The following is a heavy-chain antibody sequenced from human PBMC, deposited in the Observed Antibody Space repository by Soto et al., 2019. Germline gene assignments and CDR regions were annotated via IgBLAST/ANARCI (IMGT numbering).Heavy chain of an antibody. D-gene: IGHD1-26*01. CDR1: GYTFTNYY. J-gene: IGHJ4*02. V-gene: IGHV1-46*03. CDR3: ASDGSKVGATQDDY. Sequence: QVQLVQSGAEVKKPGASVKVSCKASGYTFTNYYMHWVRQAPGQGLEWMGIINPSGGSTSYAQKFQGRVTMTRDTSTSTVYMELSSLRSEDTAVYYCASDGSKVGATQDDYWGQGTLVTVFS. CDR2: INPSGGST.